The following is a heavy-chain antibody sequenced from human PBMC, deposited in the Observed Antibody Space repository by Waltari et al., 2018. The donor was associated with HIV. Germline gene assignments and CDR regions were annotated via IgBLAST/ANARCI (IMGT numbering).Heavy chain of an antibody. Sequence: QVQLQQSGPGLVKPSQTLSLTCAISGDSVSSNSAAWNWIRQSPSRGLEWLGRTYYRSKWYNDYAVSVKSRITINPDTSKNQFSLQLNSVTPEDTAVYYCARGLTVTTPHSYYYYGMDVWGQGTTVTVSS. CDR1: GDSVSSNSAA. V-gene: IGHV6-1*01. D-gene: IGHD4-17*01. J-gene: IGHJ6*02. CDR2: TYYRSKWYN. CDR3: ARGLTVTTPHSYYYYGMDV.